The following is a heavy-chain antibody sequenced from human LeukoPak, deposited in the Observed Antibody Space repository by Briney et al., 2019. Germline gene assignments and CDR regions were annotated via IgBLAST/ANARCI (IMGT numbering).Heavy chain of an antibody. CDR3: ATRIYGDYDWDAFDI. V-gene: IGHV3-7*01. D-gene: IGHD4-17*01. J-gene: IGHJ3*02. CDR2: IKQDGSEK. Sequence: PGGSLRLSCAASGSTFISDWMSWVRQPPGRGLGWVANIKQDGSEKYYVDSVKGRFTISRDNAKNSLYLQMNSLRAEDTAVYYCATRIYGDYDWDAFDIWGQGTMVTVSS. CDR1: GSTFISDW.